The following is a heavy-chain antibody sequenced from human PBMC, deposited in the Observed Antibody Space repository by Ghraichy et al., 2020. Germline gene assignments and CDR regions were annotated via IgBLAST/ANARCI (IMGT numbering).Heavy chain of an antibody. Sequence: ASVKVSCKASGYTFTGYYMHWVRQAPGQGLEWMGWINPNSGGTNYAQKFQGRVTMTRDTSISTAYMELSRLRSDDTAVYYCARDQGSLYGMDVWGQGTTVTVSS. CDR2: INPNSGGT. V-gene: IGHV1-2*02. CDR1: GYTFTGYY. J-gene: IGHJ6*02. CDR3: ARDQGSLYGMDV.